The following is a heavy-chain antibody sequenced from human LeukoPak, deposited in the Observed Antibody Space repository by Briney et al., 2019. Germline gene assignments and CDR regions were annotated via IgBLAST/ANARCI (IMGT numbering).Heavy chain of an antibody. CDR3: ARDQLAYSSYDTLFDY. D-gene: IGHD5-12*01. CDR1: GFTFNSYA. J-gene: IGHJ4*02. Sequence: GGSLRLSCAASGFTFNSYAIHWVRQAPGKGLEWVAVISYDGSNKYYAESVKGRFTISRDNSKNTLYLQLNSLRPDDTAVYYCARDQLAYSSYDTLFDYWGQGTLVTVSS. CDR2: ISYDGSNK. V-gene: IGHV3-30*04.